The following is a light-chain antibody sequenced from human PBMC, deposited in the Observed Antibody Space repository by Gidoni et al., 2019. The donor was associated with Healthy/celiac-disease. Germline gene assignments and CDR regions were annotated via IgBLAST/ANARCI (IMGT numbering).Light chain of an antibody. Sequence: DIQMTQSPSSLSASVGDRVTITCQASQDISNYLNWYQQKPGKAPKLLIYDSSNLETGVPSRFSGSGSGTDFTFTISSLQPEDIATYYCQQYDNLPSTFGQXTKVEI. V-gene: IGKV1-33*01. CDR1: QDISNY. CDR3: QQYDNLPST. J-gene: IGKJ1*01. CDR2: DSS.